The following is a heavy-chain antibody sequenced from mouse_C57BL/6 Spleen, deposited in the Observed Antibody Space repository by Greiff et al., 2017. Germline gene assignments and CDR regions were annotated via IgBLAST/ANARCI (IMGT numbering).Heavy chain of an antibody. V-gene: IGHV2-5*01. J-gene: IGHJ3*01. CDR1: GFSLTSYG. Sequence: VQLQQSGPGLVQPSQSLSITCTVSGFSLTSYGVHWVRQSPGKGLEWLGVIWRGGSTDYNAAFMSRLSITKDNSKSQVFFKMNSLQADDTAIYYCAISPNYDYDWCAYWGQGTLVTVSA. CDR3: AISPNYDYDWCAY. CDR2: IWRGGST. D-gene: IGHD2-4*01.